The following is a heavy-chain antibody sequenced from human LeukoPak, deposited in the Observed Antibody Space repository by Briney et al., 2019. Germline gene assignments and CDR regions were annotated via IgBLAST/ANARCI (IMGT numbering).Heavy chain of an antibody. D-gene: IGHD4-11*01. J-gene: IGHJ5*02. CDR3: ARVIRSRGSFYYSNYVGWFDP. V-gene: IGHV1-18*01. Sequence: GASVKVSCKASGYTFTSYGINWVRQAPGQGLEWMGWISAYNGNTNYAQKLQGRVTMTTDTSTSTAYMELRPLRSDDTAVYSCARVIRSRGSFYYSNYVGWFDPWGQGTLVTVSS. CDR2: ISAYNGNT. CDR1: GYTFTSYG.